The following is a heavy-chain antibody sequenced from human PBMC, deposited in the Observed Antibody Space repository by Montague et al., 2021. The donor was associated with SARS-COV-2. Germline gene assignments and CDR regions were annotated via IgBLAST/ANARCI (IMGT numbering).Heavy chain of an antibody. CDR2: IFTSGTA. CDR3: ARDRTLRHIMIVVENVFDI. Sequence: SETLSLTCTVSGGSISTYYWSWIRQPDGTGLEWIGRIFTSGTASYSPSLTSRVTISVDTSKNQFSLKLSSVTAADTAVYYCARDRTLRHIMIVVENVFDIWGQGTMVTVSS. CDR1: GGSISTYY. J-gene: IGHJ3*02. D-gene: IGHD3-22*01. V-gene: IGHV4-4*07.